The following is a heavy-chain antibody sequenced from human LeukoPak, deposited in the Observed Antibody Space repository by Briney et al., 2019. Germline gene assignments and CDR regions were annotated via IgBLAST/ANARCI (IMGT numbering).Heavy chain of an antibody. CDR3: ARGPSGYYEYNWFDP. CDR2: IYYSGST. CDR1: GGSISSSSYY. V-gene: IGHV4-39*01. D-gene: IGHD3-22*01. Sequence: SETLSLTCTVSGGSISSSSYYWGWIRQPPGKGLEWIGSIYYSGSTYYNPSLKSRVTISVDTSKNQFSLKLSSVTAADTAVYYCARGPSGYYEYNWFDPWGQGTLVTVFS. J-gene: IGHJ5*02.